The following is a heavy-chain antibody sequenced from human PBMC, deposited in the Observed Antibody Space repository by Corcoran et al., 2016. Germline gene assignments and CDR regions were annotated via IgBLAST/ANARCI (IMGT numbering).Heavy chain of an antibody. CDR2: ISYDGSNK. CDR1: GFTFSSYG. Sequence: QVQLVESGGGVVQPGRSLRLSCAASGFTFSSYGMHWVRQAPGKGLEWVAVISYDGSNKYYADSVKGRFTISRDNSKNTLYLQMNSLRAEDTAVYYCAKGAGSDTMPRHYFDYWGQGTLVTVSS. J-gene: IGHJ4*02. V-gene: IGHV3-30*18. CDR3: AKGAGSDTMPRHYFDY. D-gene: IGHD2-2*01.